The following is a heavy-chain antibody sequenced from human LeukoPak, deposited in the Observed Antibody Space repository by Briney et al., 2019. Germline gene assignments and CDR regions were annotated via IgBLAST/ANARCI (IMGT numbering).Heavy chain of an antibody. D-gene: IGHD2-8*01. CDR3: ARRPHNGGGDDGPPGLDY. V-gene: IGHV4-39*07. CDR2: IYYSGST. J-gene: IGHJ4*02. Sequence: PSETLSLTCTVSGGSISSSSYYWGWIRQPPGKGLEWIGSIYYSGSTYYNPSLKSRVTISEDTSKNQFSLKLNSMTAADTAVYYCARRPHNGGGDDGPPGLDYWAQGTLVTVSS. CDR1: GGSISSSSYY.